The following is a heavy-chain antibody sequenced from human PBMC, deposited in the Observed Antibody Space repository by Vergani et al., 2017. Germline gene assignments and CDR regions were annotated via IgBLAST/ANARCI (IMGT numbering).Heavy chain of an antibody. J-gene: IGHJ6*03. CDR3: ARSGYCAHGVCYMTYYYYMDV. D-gene: IGHD2-8*01. V-gene: IGHV3-33*01. CDR1: GFTLSSHA. CDR2: IWYDGSKE. Sequence: QAKLVESGGGVVQPGRSLRLSCAGSGFTLSSHAMHWVRQAPGKGLEWVAFIWYDGSKEYYADSVKGRFTISRDNSKNTLYLQMNNLRAADTAVYYCARSGYCAHGVCYMTYYYYMDVWGKGTAVTVSS.